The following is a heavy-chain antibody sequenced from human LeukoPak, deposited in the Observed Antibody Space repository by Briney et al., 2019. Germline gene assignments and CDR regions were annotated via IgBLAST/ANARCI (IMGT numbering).Heavy chain of an antibody. CDR1: GFTFSSYE. D-gene: IGHD5-12*01. Sequence: PGGSLRLSCAASGFTFSSYEMNWVRQAPGKGLEWVSYISSSGSTIYYAASVKGRFTISRDNAKNSLYLQMNSLRAEDTAVYYCVVDIVATKLFDYWGQGTLVTVSS. V-gene: IGHV3-48*03. CDR3: VVDIVATKLFDY. CDR2: ISSSGSTI. J-gene: IGHJ4*02.